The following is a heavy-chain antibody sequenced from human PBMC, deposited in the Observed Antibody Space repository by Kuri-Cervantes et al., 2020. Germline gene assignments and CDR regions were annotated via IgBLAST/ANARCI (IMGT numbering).Heavy chain of an antibody. V-gene: IGHV3-11*04. Sequence: GESLKISCAASGFTFSDYYMSWIRQAPGKGLEWVSYISSSGSTIYYADSVKGRFTISRDNAKNSLYLQMNSLRAEDTAVYYCARELLPREPAGMDVWGQGTTVTVSS. D-gene: IGHD3-22*01. CDR1: GFTFSDYY. CDR2: ISSSGSTI. J-gene: IGHJ6*02. CDR3: ARELLPREPAGMDV.